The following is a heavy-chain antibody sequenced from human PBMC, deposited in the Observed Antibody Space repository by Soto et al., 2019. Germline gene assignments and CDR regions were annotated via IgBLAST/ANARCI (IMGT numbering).Heavy chain of an antibody. D-gene: IGHD3-10*01. CDR3: ARDQHPSSGKDYYYYGMDV. Sequence: GGSLRLSCAASGFTFSSYAMHWVRQAPGKGLEWVAVISYDGSNKYYADSVKGRFTISRDNSKNTLYLQMNSLRAEDTAVYYCARDQHPSSGKDYYYYGMDVWGQGTTVTVSS. CDR1: GFTFSSYA. V-gene: IGHV3-30-3*01. CDR2: ISYDGSNK. J-gene: IGHJ6*02.